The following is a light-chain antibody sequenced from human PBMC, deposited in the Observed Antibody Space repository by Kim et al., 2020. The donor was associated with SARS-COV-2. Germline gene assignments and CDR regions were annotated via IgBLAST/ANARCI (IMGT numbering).Light chain of an antibody. CDR2: QDK. CDR3: QAWDSSSVV. V-gene: IGLV3-1*01. Sequence: VSPGQTTSIACSGDKLGEKFVCWYHQKPGQSPVLVIYQDKKRPSGIPERFSGSNSGNTATLTISGTQAMDEADYYCQAWDSSSVVFGGGTQLTVL. J-gene: IGLJ2*01. CDR1: KLGEKF.